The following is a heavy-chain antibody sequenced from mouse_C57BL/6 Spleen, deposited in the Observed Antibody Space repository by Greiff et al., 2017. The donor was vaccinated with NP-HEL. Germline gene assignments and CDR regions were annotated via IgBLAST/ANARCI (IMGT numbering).Heavy chain of an antibody. CDR2: ISSGSSTI. J-gene: IGHJ1*03. CDR1: GFTFSDYG. CDR3: ANLGSSYWYFDV. V-gene: IGHV5-17*01. D-gene: IGHD1-1*01. Sequence: EVKLMESGGGLVKPGGSLKLSCAASGFTFSDYGMHWVRQAPEKGLEWVAYISSGSSTIYYADTVKGRFTISRDNAKNTLFLQMTSLRSEDTAMYYCANLGSSYWYFDVWGTGTTVTVSS.